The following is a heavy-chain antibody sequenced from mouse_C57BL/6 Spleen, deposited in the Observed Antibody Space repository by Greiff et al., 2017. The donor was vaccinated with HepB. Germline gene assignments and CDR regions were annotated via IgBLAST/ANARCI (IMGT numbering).Heavy chain of an antibody. CDR3: AFITTVVAPFDY. D-gene: IGHD1-1*01. CDR2: LDPEDGET. V-gene: IGHV14-2*01. Sequence: EVKLVESGAELVKPGASVKLSCTASGFNIKDYYMHWVKQRTEQGLEWIGRLDPEDGETKYAPKFQGKATITADTSSNTAYLQLSSLTSEDTAVYYCAFITTVVAPFDYWGQGTTLTVSS. CDR1: GFNIKDYY. J-gene: IGHJ2*01.